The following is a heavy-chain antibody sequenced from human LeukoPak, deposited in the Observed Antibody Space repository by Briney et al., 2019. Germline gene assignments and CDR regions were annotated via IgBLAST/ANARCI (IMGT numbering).Heavy chain of an antibody. CDR1: GFTFRSYW. V-gene: IGHV3-7*01. CDR3: ARDPHGAFDI. J-gene: IGHJ3*02. Sequence: QPGGSLRLSCAASGFTFRSYWMSWVRQAPGKGLEWAANIKQDGSEKYYVDSVKGRFTISRDNAKNSLYLQMNSLRAEDTAVYYCARDPHGAFDIWGQGTMVTVSS. CDR2: IKQDGSEK.